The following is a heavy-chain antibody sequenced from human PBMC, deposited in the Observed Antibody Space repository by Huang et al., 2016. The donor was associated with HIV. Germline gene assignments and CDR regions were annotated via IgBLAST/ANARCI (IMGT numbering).Heavy chain of an antibody. V-gene: IGHV3-30*18. CDR1: GFSFSTYG. J-gene: IGHJ4*02. Sequence: VQLVESGGGVVQPGRSLRLACAASGFSFSTYGLPWVRPAPGKGLEGVAVISYDGSNKYYAHSVKGRFTISRDNSENKVYLQMNSLRHEDTAVYYCAKDGADEEWDIDYWGQGTLVTVSS. CDR3: AKDGADEEWDIDY. CDR2: ISYDGSNK. D-gene: IGHD1-26*01.